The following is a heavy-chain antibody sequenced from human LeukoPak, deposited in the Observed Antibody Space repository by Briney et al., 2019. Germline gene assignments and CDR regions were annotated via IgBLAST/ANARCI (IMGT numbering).Heavy chain of an antibody. CDR2: ISYDGSNK. CDR1: GFTFSGFG. CDR3: AKGPRYGAFPADY. D-gene: IGHD4/OR15-4a*01. J-gene: IGHJ4*02. Sequence: GGSLRLSCAASGFTFSGFGMYWVRQAPGQGLEWVAIISYDGSNKYYVDSVKGRFTISRDNSKNTLYLQMNSLRPEDTAVYYCAKGPRYGAFPADYWGQGTLVTVSS. V-gene: IGHV3-30*18.